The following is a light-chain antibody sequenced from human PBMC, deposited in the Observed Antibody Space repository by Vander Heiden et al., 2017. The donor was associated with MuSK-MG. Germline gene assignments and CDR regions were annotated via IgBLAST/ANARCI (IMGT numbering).Light chain of an antibody. Sequence: DIQMTQSPSSLSASVGDRVTISCRASQSISGYLSWYQQKPGKAPNLLIYAASSLQSGVPTRCSGSGSGTDFTLTISSLQPEDFATYYCQKSYSTTWTFGQGTKVEIK. CDR1: QSISGY. J-gene: IGKJ1*01. CDR2: AAS. V-gene: IGKV1-39*01. CDR3: QKSYSTTWT.